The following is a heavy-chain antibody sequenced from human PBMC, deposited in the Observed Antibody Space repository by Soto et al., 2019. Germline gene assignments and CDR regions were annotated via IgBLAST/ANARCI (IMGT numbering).Heavy chain of an antibody. CDR2: IWYDGSNK. CDR1: GFTFSSYG. J-gene: IGHJ6*02. CDR3: ARDGDLTVTTAGVDV. D-gene: IGHD4-17*01. Sequence: ESGGGVVQPGRSLRLSCAASGFTFSSYGMHWVRQAPGKGLEWVAVIWYDGSNKYYADSVKGRFTISRDNSKNTLYLQMNSLRAEDTAVYYCARDGDLTVTTAGVDVWGQRTTVTVSS. V-gene: IGHV3-33*01.